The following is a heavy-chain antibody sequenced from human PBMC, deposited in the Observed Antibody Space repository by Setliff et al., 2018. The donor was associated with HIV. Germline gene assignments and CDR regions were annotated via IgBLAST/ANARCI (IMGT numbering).Heavy chain of an antibody. J-gene: IGHJ4*02. V-gene: IGHV1-3*01. D-gene: IGHD5-18*01. Sequence: ASVKVSCKASGYTFTSYAMHWVRQAPGQRLEWMGWINAGNGIANYAQKFQGRVTITADKSTSTAYMELSSLRSEDTAVYYCATRGYSYGYFDYWGQGTLVTVSS. CDR1: GYTFTSYA. CDR3: ATRGYSYGYFDY. CDR2: INAGNGIA.